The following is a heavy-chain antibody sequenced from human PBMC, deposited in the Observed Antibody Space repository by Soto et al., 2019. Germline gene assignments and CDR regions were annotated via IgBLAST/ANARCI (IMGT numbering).Heavy chain of an antibody. Sequence: QVQLVESGGGVVQPGRSLRLSCAASGFTFSSYAMHWVRQAPGKGLEWVAVISYDGSNKYYADSVKGRFTISRDNSKNTLYLQMNSLRAEDTAVYYCARALIRGLPSIAARPGYYGMDVWGQGTTVTVSS. D-gene: IGHD6-6*01. J-gene: IGHJ6*02. CDR2: ISYDGSNK. CDR1: GFTFSSYA. V-gene: IGHV3-30-3*01. CDR3: ARALIRGLPSIAARPGYYGMDV.